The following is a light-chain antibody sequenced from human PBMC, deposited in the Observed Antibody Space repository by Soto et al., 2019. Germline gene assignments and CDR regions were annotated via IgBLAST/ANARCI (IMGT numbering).Light chain of an antibody. V-gene: IGLV2-14*01. CDR3: TSYASSSTLVI. J-gene: IGLJ2*01. Sequence: QSALTQPASVSGSPGQSITISCTETSSDVGGYDYVSWYQQHRGKAPKLIIYDVNNRPSGISNRFSGSKSGNTASLTIFGLQAEDEADYYCTSYASSSTLVIFGGGTKLTVL. CDR1: SSDVGGYDY. CDR2: DVN.